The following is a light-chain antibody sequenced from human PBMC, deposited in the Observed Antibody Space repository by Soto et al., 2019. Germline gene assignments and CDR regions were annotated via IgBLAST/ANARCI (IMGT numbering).Light chain of an antibody. Sequence: DIVLTRSQDTLSLSPGQRATLSCRASQSVTSYLAWYQQRPGQAPRLVINDASRRATGIPDRFSDSGSGADGTLTISRLENEDFAVYDGQQRSSWTITFGQGTRLEIK. CDR1: QSVTSY. J-gene: IGKJ5*01. CDR3: QQRSSWTIT. CDR2: DAS. V-gene: IGKV3-11*01.